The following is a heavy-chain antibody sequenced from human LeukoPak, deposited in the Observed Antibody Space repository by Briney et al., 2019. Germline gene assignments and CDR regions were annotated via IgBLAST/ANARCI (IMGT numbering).Heavy chain of an antibody. J-gene: IGHJ4*02. CDR1: GYTLTELS. CDR3: ATDGYYSSGWSFDY. D-gene: IGHD6-19*01. CDR2: FDPEDGET. Sequence: ASVKVSCKVSGYTLTELSMHWVRQAPGKGLEWMGGFDPEDGETIYAQKFQGRVTVTEDTSTDTAYMELSSLRSEDTAVYYCATDGYYSSGWSFDYWGQGTLVTVSS. V-gene: IGHV1-24*01.